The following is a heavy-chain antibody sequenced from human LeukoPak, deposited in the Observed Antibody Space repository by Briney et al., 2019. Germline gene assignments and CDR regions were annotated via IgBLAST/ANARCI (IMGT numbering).Heavy chain of an antibody. CDR1: GYTFTSYD. CDR2: MNPNSGNT. J-gene: IGHJ5*02. D-gene: IGHD6-19*01. V-gene: IGHV1-8*03. Sequence: ASVKVSCKASGYTFTSYDINCVRQATGQGLEWMGWMNPNSGNTGYAQKFQGRVTITRNTSISTAYMELSSLRSEDTAVYYCARDYSSGWYEFDPWGQGTLVTVSS. CDR3: ARDYSSGWYEFDP.